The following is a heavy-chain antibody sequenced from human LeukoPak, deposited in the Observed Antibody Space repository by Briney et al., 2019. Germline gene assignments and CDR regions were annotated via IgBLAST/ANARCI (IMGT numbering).Heavy chain of an antibody. J-gene: IGHJ6*03. D-gene: IGHD1-26*01. V-gene: IGHV3-20*04. CDR1: GFTFDDYG. CDR3: ARMVGSSYYYYYMDV. CDR2: INWNGGST. Sequence: PGGSLRLSCAASGFTFDDYGMSWVRHAPGKGLEWVSGINWNGGSTGYADSVKGRFTISRDNAKNSLYLQMNSLRAEDTALYYCARMVGSSYYYYYMDVWGKGTTVTVSS.